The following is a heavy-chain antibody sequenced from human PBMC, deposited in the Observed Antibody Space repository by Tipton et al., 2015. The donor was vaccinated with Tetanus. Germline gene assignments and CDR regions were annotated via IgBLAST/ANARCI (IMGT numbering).Heavy chain of an antibody. CDR3: ASDPALMGNFDY. V-gene: IGHV4-31*03. J-gene: IGHJ4*02. D-gene: IGHD2-2*01. CDR2: IDYRGNT. Sequence: TLSLTCSVSGGSISSGGYFWNWIRQHPGKGPEWIGYIDYRGNTYYNPSLRRRVTFSFDTSENQFSLKLTSVTAADTAVYYCASDPALMGNFDYWGQGTLVTVSS. CDR1: GGSISSGGYF.